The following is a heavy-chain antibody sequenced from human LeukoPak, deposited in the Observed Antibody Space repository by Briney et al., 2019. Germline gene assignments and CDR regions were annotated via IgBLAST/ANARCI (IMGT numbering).Heavy chain of an antibody. CDR1: GYSFTSYW. Sequence: GESLKISCKGSGYSFTSYWIGWVRQMPGKGLEWMGIIYPGDSDTRYSPSFQGQVTISADKSISTAYLQWSSLKASDTAIYYCASSNNPGPFYYYYMDVWGKGTTVTVSS. D-gene: IGHD2/OR15-2a*01. V-gene: IGHV5-51*01. J-gene: IGHJ6*03. CDR3: ASSNNPGPFYYYYMDV. CDR2: IYPGDSDT.